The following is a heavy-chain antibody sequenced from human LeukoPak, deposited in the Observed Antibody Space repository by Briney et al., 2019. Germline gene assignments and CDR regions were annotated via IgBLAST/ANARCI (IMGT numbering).Heavy chain of an antibody. CDR1: GFTFSSYW. CDR3: ARSYRGRYCSGGSCYLFDY. J-gene: IGHJ4*02. Sequence: GGSLRLSCAASGFTFSSYWMHWVRQAPGKGLVWVSRINSDGSSTSYADSVKGRFTISRDNAKNTLYLQMNSLRAEDTAVYYCARSYRGRYCSGGSCYLFDYWGQGTLVTVSS. V-gene: IGHV3-74*01. CDR2: INSDGSST. D-gene: IGHD2-15*01.